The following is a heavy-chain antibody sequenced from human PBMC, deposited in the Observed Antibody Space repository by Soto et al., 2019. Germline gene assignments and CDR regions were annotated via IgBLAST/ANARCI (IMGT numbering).Heavy chain of an antibody. J-gene: IGHJ4*02. CDR2: IYHSVST. V-gene: IGHV4-30-2*01. Sequence: PSETLSLPCGGSGGPLSSGGYSWSWIRQPPGQGLEWIAYIYHSVSTYYNPSLKSRVTISVDRSKNQFSLKLSSVTAADTAVYYCARVPDYWGQGTLVTVSS. CDR1: GGPLSSGGYS. CDR3: ARVPDY.